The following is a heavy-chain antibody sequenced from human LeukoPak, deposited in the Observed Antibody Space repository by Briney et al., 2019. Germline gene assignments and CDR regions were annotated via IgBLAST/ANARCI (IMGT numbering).Heavy chain of an antibody. J-gene: IGHJ6*03. D-gene: IGHD3-10*01. V-gene: IGHV4-59*08. CDR3: ARHLLPYFYYYMDV. CDR2: ISNIGST. CDR1: GASISSYF. Sequence: SETLSLTCTVSGASISSYFWTWIRQSPGKGLEWIGYISNIGSTNYNPSLKSRVTISVDTSKNQFSLKLYSVTAADTGIYYCARHLLPYFYYYMDVWGKGTTVTISS.